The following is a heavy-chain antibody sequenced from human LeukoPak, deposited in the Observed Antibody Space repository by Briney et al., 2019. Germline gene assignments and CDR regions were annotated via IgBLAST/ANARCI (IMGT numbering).Heavy chain of an antibody. D-gene: IGHD2-2*03. J-gene: IGHJ1*01. V-gene: IGHV1-2*02. Sequence: GASVKVSCKASGYTFTCYYMHWVRQAPGQGLEWMGWINPNSGGTNYAQKFQGRVTMTRDTSISTAYMELSRLRSDDTAVYYCARDSGYCSSTSCYFDFRHWGQGTLVTVSS. CDR2: INPNSGGT. CDR3: ARDSGYCSSTSCYFDFRH. CDR1: GYTFTCYY.